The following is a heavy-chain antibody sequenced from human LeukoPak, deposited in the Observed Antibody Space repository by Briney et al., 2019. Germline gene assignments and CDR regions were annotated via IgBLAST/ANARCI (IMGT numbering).Heavy chain of an antibody. CDR2: INSDGSST. Sequence: GGSLRLSCAASGFTFSSYWMHWVPQAPGKGLVWVSRINSDGSSTSYADSVKGRFTISRDNAKNTLYLQMNSLRAEDTAVYYCASGGSGWLIDYWGQGTLVTVSS. D-gene: IGHD6-19*01. V-gene: IGHV3-74*01. CDR1: GFTFSSYW. J-gene: IGHJ4*02. CDR3: ASGGSGWLIDY.